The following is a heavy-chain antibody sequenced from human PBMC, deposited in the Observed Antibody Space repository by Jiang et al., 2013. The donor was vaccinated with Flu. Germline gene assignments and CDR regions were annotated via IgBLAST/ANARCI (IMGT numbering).Heavy chain of an antibody. V-gene: IGHV1-2*02. J-gene: IGHJ6*02. CDR2: INPSSGGT. D-gene: IGHD3-10*01. Sequence: VQLVESGAEVKKPGASVKVSCKASGYRFTGNFMHWVRQAPGQGLEWMGWINPSSGGTNFAQTFRGRVTMTRDTSISTAYMELIGLKSDDTAVYYCARGLSRNYSGANYNYGMDVWGQGTTVTVSS. CDR1: GYRFTGNF. CDR3: ARGLSRNYSGANYNYGMDV.